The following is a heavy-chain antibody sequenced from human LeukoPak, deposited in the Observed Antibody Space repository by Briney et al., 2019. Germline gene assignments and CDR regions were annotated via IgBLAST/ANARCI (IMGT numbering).Heavy chain of an antibody. CDR2: IYYSGST. Sequence: SETLSLTCTVSGGSISSSSYYWGWIRQPPGKGLEWIGSIYYSGSTNYNPSLKSRVTISVDTSKNQFSLKLSSVTAADTAVYYCASHPGWFNGDAFDIWGQGTMVTVSS. CDR1: GGSISSSSYY. J-gene: IGHJ3*02. V-gene: IGHV4-39*07. CDR3: ASHPGWFNGDAFDI. D-gene: IGHD6-19*01.